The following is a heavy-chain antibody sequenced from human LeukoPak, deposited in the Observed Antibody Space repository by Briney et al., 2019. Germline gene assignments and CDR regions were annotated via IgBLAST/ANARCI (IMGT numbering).Heavy chain of an antibody. CDR3: AKKYYDFWSGYCRFDY. J-gene: IGHJ4*02. Sequence: PGGSLRLSCAASGFTFSSYWMSWVRQAPGKGLEWVANIKQDGSEKYYVGSVKGRFTISRDNSKNTLYLQMNSLRAEDTAVYYCAKKYYDFWSGYCRFDYWGQGTLVTVSS. D-gene: IGHD3-3*01. CDR2: IKQDGSEK. V-gene: IGHV3-7*03. CDR1: GFTFSSYW.